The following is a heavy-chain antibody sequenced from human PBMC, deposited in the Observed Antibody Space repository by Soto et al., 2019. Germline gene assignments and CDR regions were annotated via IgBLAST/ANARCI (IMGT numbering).Heavy chain of an antibody. CDR3: ARGSGIRYYYNMDV. CDR2: INAGNGNT. V-gene: IGHV1-3*01. Sequence: QVRLVQSGAEVKKPGASVKVSCKASGYTFTSYAMHWVRQAPGQRLEWMGWINAGNGNTKYSQKFQGRVTITRDTSASRAYMELSGLRSEDTAVYYCARGSGIRYYYNMDVWGKGTTVTVSS. D-gene: IGHD2-15*01. J-gene: IGHJ6*03. CDR1: GYTFTSYA.